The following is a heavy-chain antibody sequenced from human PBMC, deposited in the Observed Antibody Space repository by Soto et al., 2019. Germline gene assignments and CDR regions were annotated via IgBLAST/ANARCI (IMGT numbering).Heavy chain of an antibody. D-gene: IGHD3-22*01. Sequence: QVQLVQSGAEVKKPGSSVKVSCKASGGTFSSYTISWVRQAPGQGLEWMGRIIPILGIANYAQKFQGRVTITADKSTSTAYMELSSLRSEDTAVYYCARMGDDSIGYYSSRYWYFDLWGRGTPVTGSS. V-gene: IGHV1-69*02. J-gene: IGHJ2*01. CDR3: ARMGDDSIGYYSSRYWYFDL. CDR1: GGTFSSYT. CDR2: IIPILGIA.